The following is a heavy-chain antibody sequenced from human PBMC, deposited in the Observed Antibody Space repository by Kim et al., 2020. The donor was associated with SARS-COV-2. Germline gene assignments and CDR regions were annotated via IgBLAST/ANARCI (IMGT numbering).Heavy chain of an antibody. J-gene: IGHJ6*02. CDR3: AKDIVVVPAKYYYYGMDV. V-gene: IGHV3-30*02. D-gene: IGHD2-2*01. Sequence: GRFTISRDNSKNTLYLQMKSLRAEDTAVYYCAKDIVVVPAKYYYYGMDVWGQGTTVTVSS.